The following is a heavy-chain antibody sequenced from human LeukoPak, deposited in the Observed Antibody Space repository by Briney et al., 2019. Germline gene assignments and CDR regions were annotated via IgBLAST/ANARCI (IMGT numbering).Heavy chain of an antibody. D-gene: IGHD2-15*01. J-gene: IGHJ4*02. CDR3: ARAQCCPGTPDY. V-gene: IGHV4-61*02. Sequence: SETLSLTCTVAGGSISSGSYYWSWIRQSAGKGLEWIGRIYTSGSTNYNPSLKSRVTISVDTSKNQFSLKLSSVTAADTAVYYCARAQCCPGTPDYWGQGTLVTVSS. CDR1: GGSISSGSYY. CDR2: IYTSGST.